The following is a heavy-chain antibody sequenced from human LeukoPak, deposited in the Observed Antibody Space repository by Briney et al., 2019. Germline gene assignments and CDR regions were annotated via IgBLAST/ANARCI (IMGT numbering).Heavy chain of an antibody. CDR3: ISGFCSSASCYA. J-gene: IGHJ4*02. D-gene: IGHD2-2*01. Sequence: GGYLRLSRVASGFSFTNALMRWVRQAPGEGLERVRRIRRKTDGGTADYAAPAMGRFTISRDDSNNTLYLQMNSLKTEDTAVYYCISGFCSSASCYAWGRGTLVIVSS. CDR1: GFSFTNAL. V-gene: IGHV3-15*01. CDR2: IRRKTDGGTA.